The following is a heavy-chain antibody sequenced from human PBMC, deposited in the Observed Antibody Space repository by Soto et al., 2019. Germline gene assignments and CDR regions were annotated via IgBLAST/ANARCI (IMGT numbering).Heavy chain of an antibody. CDR1: GFTFSSYA. CDR3: AKRGSGSYYDY. V-gene: IGHV3-23*01. D-gene: IGHD3-10*01. CDR2: ISGSGGST. J-gene: IGHJ4*02. Sequence: VQLLESGEGLVPPGGSLRLSCAASGFTFSSYAMRWVRQAPGKGLEWGSAISGSGGSTYYADSVKGRFTISRDNSENRLYMQMNSLGAEDTAVYYCAKRGSGSYYDYWGQGTLVTVSS.